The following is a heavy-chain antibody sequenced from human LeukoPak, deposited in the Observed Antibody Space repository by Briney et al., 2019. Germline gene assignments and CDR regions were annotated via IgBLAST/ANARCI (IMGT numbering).Heavy chain of an antibody. CDR3: ARDAAYGYDRLDY. V-gene: IGHV3-7*01. CDR1: GFIFSNYW. Sequence: GGSLRLSCAASGFIFSNYWMAWVRQAPGKGLEWVANIKEDGSDKNYVDSVKGRFTISRDNAKNSLSLQMNSLRAEDTAVYYCARDAAYGYDRLDYWGQGTQVTVSS. CDR2: IKEDGSDK. J-gene: IGHJ4*02. D-gene: IGHD5-18*01.